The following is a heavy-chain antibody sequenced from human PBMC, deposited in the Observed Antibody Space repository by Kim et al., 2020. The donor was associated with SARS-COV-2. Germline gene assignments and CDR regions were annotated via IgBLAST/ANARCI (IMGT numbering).Heavy chain of an antibody. J-gene: IGHJ5*02. CDR1: GGTFSSYA. CDR2: IIPIFGTA. Sequence: SVKVSCKASGGTFSSYAISWVRQAPGQGLEWMGGIIPIFGTANYAQKFQGRVTITADESTSTAYMELSSLRSEDTAVYYCARDPWNWNYEWDNWFDPWGQGTLVTVSS. V-gene: IGHV1-69*13. D-gene: IGHD1-7*01. CDR3: ARDPWNWNYEWDNWFDP.